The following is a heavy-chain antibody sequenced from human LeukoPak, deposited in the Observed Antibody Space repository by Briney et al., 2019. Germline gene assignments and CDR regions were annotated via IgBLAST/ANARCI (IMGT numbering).Heavy chain of an antibody. CDR1: GFTFSSYA. Sequence: GGSLRLSCAASGFTFSSYAMSWARQAPGKGLEWVSGISGGGGSTYYADSVKGRFTISRDNSKNTLSLQMNGLRADDTAIYYCAKTMYYFDSSGYYYFQDWGQGTLVTVSS. V-gene: IGHV3-23*01. CDR3: AKTMYYFDSSGYYYFQD. D-gene: IGHD3-22*01. CDR2: ISGGGGST. J-gene: IGHJ1*01.